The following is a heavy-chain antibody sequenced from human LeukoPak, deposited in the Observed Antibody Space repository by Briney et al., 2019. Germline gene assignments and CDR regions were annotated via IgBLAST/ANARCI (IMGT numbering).Heavy chain of an antibody. CDR3: ARDVDTNF. V-gene: IGHV3-7*03. D-gene: IGHD2-21*01. CDR2: IRQDGSEK. CDR1: GFIFSNLW. Sequence: GGSLRLSCVASGFIFSNLWMTWVRQAPGKGLEWVANIRQDGSEKYYVDSVKGRFTISRDNAKNSLYLQLSSLRGGDTAVHYCARDVDTNFWGQGTLVTVSS. J-gene: IGHJ4*02.